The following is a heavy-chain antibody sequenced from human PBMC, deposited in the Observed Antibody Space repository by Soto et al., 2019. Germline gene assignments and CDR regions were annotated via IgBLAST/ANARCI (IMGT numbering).Heavy chain of an antibody. CDR2: INAGNGNT. J-gene: IGHJ5*02. Sequence: ASVKVSCKASGYTFTSYAMHWVRQAPGQRLEWMGWINAGNGNTKYSQKFQGRVTITRDTSASTAYMELSSLRSEDTAVYYCARSRRSLEWLLPGHQHWFDPWGQGTLVTVSS. CDR3: ARSRRSLEWLLPGHQHWFDP. V-gene: IGHV1-3*01. D-gene: IGHD3-3*01. CDR1: GYTFTSYA.